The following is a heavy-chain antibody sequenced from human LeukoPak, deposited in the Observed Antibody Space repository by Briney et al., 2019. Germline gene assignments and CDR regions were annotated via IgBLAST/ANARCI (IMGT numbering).Heavy chain of an antibody. CDR1: GFTFSSYA. CDR2: ISGRGDLE. V-gene: IGHV3-23*01. CDR3: AREGDFWSGYPIDHYYYMDV. J-gene: IGHJ6*03. Sequence: GGSLGLSCSASGFTFSSYAMTWVRQAPGKGLEWVSTISGRGDLEFYTESVKGRFTISRDHSKNTVHLQMDSLRAEDTAIYYCAREGDFWSGYPIDHYYYMDVWGKGTTVTVTS. D-gene: IGHD3-3*01.